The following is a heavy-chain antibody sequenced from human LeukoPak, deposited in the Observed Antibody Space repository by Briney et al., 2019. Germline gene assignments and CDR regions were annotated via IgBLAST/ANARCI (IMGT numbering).Heavy chain of an antibody. J-gene: IGHJ4*02. Sequence: SETLSLTCTVSGYSISSGYYWVWIRQPPGKGLEWFGSIYHSGSTYYNPSLKSRVTISVDTSKNQFSLKLSSVTAADTAVYYCARTLGRTPQVHGYWGQGTLVTVSS. CDR3: ARTLGRTPQVHGY. D-gene: IGHD2-15*01. CDR2: IYHSGST. CDR1: GYSISSGYY. V-gene: IGHV4-38-2*02.